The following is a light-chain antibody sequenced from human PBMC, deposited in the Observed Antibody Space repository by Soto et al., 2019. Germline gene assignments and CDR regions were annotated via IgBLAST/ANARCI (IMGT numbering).Light chain of an antibody. J-gene: IGLJ2*01. CDR1: TSDICAYNY. CDR3: CSSTGXTTRV. V-gene: IGLV2-14*01. CDR2: EVS. Sequence: QSFLTQPASVSGSPVQSITISCTGTTSDICAYNYVDWYQQHAGNAPKLIIYEVSHRPSGFSPRFSGSKSGNTDSLTISGLKAEDEALYSCCSSTGXTTRVFAGGT.